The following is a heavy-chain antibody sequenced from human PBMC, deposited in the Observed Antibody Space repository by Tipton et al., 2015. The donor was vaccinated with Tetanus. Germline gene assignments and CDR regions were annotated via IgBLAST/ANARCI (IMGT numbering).Heavy chain of an antibody. J-gene: IGHJ6*02. D-gene: IGHD3-10*01. Sequence: TLSLTCTVSGGSVRSGSYYWNWIRQHPGEGLEWIGYISNSGSTYYNPSLKSRVTISVDTSQKQISLKVNSVTAADTAVYYCARDRGVRGGYYYYHGMDVWGQGTTVTVSS. CDR3: ARDRGVRGGYYYYHGMDV. CDR2: ISNSGST. V-gene: IGHV4-31*03. CDR1: GGSVRSGSYY.